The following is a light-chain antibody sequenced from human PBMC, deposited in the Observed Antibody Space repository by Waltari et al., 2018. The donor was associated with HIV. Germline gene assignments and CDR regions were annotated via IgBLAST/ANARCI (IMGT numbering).Light chain of an antibody. CDR1: QSVTTF. V-gene: IGKV3-20*01. CDR2: GAS. J-gene: IGKJ2*01. CDR3: QHYGTSPPIYI. Sequence: EIVLTQSPGTVSLSPGDRATLSCRASQSVTTFLAWFQQKPGQAPRLLIYGASNRATGIPDRFSASGSGTNFILTISRLEPEDFAVYYCQHYGTSPPIYIFCQGTRLQI.